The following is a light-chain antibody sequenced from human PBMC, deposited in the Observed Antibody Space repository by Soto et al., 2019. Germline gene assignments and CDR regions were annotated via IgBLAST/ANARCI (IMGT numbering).Light chain of an antibody. V-gene: IGLV2-14*01. CDR2: EVT. CDR3: SSYTTSAPYV. Sequence: HSALTQPASVSGSPGQSITISCTGTSSDVGAYNFVSWYQHHPGRAPKLIIYEVTIRPSGVSNRFSGSKSGNTASLTISGLQAEDEADYYCSSYTTSAPYVFGSGTKVTVL. CDR1: SSDVGAYNF. J-gene: IGLJ1*01.